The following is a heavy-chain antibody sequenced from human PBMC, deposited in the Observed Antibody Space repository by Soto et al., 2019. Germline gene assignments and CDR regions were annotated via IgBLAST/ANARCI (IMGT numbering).Heavy chain of an antibody. CDR1: GFTFSSYS. CDR3: AGDRSIAAAGTTHYYYYYMDV. J-gene: IGHJ6*03. D-gene: IGHD6-13*01. V-gene: IGHV3-21*01. Sequence: GGSLRLSCAASGFTFSSYSMNWVRQAPGKGLEWVSSISSSSSYIYYADSVKGRFTISRDNAKNSLYLQMNSLRAEDTAVYYCAGDRSIAAAGTTHYYYYYMDVWGKGTTVTVSS. CDR2: ISSSSSYI.